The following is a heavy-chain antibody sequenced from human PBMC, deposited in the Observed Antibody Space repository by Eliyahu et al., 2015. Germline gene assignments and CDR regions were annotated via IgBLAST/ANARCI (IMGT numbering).Heavy chain of an antibody. D-gene: IGHD2-21*02. J-gene: IGHJ6*02. V-gene: IGHV4-34*01. CDR3: ARGRGVVVTAVSYYYYYGMDV. Sequence: QVQLQQWGAGLLKPSETLSLTCAVYGGSFSGYYWSWIRQPPGKGLEWIGEINHSGSTNYNPSLKSRVTISVDTSKNQFSLKLSSVTAADTAVYYCARGRGVVVTAVSYYYYYGMDVWGQGTTVTVSS. CDR1: GGSFSGYY. CDR2: INHSGST.